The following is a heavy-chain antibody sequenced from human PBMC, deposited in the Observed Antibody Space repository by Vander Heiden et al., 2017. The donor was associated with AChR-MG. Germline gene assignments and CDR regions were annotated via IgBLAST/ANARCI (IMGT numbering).Heavy chain of an antibody. CDR1: GYTFSNYG. Sequence: QVQLVQSEGEVKRPGASVKVSCKASGYTFSNYGVSWPRQAPGQGLEWLGWVGWINPYKGNTRYAEKFQGRVTVTADTSTTTAYMELRSLTSDDTAVYYCARDGVYDSRGQWRADEWWFDPWGQGTLVTVSS. J-gene: IGHJ5*02. V-gene: IGHV1-18*04. CDR3: ARDGVYDSRGQWRADEWWFDP. D-gene: IGHD3-22*01. CDR2: VGWINPYKGNT.